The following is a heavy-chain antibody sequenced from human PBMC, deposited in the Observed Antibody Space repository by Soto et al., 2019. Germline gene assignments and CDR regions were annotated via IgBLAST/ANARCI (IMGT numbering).Heavy chain of an antibody. V-gene: IGHV3-30-3*01. Sequence: GGSMRLSCAASQFSFRSYAMHWIRQSPGKGLEWVAVISFDGNSLHYADSVRDRFTISRDNSKNTLYLQMNNLRPEDTAVYYWERTFDTITYYCDVWGQGTVVTV. CDR2: ISFDGNSL. J-gene: IGHJ4*02. D-gene: IGHD3-9*01. CDR1: QFSFRSYA. CDR3: ERTFDTITYYCDV.